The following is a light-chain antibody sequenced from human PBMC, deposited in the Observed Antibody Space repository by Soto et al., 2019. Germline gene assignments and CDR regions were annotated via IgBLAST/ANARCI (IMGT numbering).Light chain of an antibody. CDR1: HSLSSN. CDR3: QQSAWT. J-gene: IGKJ1*01. Sequence: EVVMTQSPATLSVSPGERATFSCRASHSLSSNLAWYQHKRGQAPRLLIYNASTRASGIPARFSGGGLGTEFTLTVSSLQPEDSAVYYCQQSAWTFGEGTKVEIK. CDR2: NAS. V-gene: IGKV3-15*01.